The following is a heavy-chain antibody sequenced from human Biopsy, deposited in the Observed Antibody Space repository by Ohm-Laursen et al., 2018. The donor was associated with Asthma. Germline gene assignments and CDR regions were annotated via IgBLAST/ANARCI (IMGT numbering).Heavy chain of an antibody. D-gene: IGHD3-3*01. J-gene: IGHJ4*02. CDR2: GGSYYDGGLK. CDR3: ARDVMEWYLPAFDF. Sequence: SRRLSCSASGFTFTSYAMHWVRQAPRKGMEWVAVGGSYYDGGLKYYADSVNGRFTVSRDDSKNTLYLQMTSLRPDDTAVYYGARDVMEWYLPAFDFWGQGTLVTVSS. V-gene: IGHV3-30-3*01. CDR1: GFTFTSYA.